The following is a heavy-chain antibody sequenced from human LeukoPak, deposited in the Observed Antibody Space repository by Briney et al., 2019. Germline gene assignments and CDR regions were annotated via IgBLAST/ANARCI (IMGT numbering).Heavy chain of an antibody. V-gene: IGHV4-39*07. Sequence: SGILSLTCTVSGGSISSSSYYWGWIRQPPGKGLEWTGSIYYSGSTYYNPSLKSRVTISVDTSKNQFSLNLSSVTAADTAVYYCAKGNGWYYYWGQGTLVTVSS. D-gene: IGHD6-19*01. CDR3: AKGNGWYYY. J-gene: IGHJ4*02. CDR1: GGSISSSSYY. CDR2: IYYSGST.